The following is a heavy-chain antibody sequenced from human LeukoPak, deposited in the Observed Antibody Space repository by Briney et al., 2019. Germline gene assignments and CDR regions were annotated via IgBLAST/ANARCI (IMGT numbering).Heavy chain of an antibody. J-gene: IGHJ4*02. CDR2: IIPIFGTA. CDR3: ARHWNSNPDY. V-gene: IGHV1-69*13. D-gene: IGHD4-11*01. CDR1: GGTFSSYA. Sequence: SVKVSCKASGGTFSSYAISWVRQAPGQGLEWMGGIIPIFGTANYAQKFQGRVTITADESTSTAYMELSSLKASDTAMYYCARHWNSNPDYWGQGTLVTVSS.